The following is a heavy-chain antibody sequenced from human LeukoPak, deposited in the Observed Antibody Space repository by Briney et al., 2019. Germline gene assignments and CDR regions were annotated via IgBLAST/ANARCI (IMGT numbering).Heavy chain of an antibody. D-gene: IGHD5-12*01. V-gene: IGHV1-69*13. CDR3: AKGEGVANRWFDP. J-gene: IGHJ5*02. Sequence: SVKVSCKASGGTFSSYAISWVRQAPGQGLEWMGGIVPIFGSANYAQKFQGRVTITADESTTTAYMGLTGLRSEDTAVYYCAKGEGVANRWFDPWGQGTLVTVSS. CDR1: GGTFSSYA. CDR2: IVPIFGSA.